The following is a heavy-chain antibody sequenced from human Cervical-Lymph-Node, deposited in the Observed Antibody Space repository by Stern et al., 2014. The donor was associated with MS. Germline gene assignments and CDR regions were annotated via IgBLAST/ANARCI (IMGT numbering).Heavy chain of an antibody. CDR2: ISSSSSYT. J-gene: IGHJ6*02. CDR1: GFTFSDYY. CDR3: ASSLRGAYYYYGMDV. D-gene: IGHD1-26*01. V-gene: IGHV3-11*06. Sequence: VQLVESGGGLVKPGGSLRLSCAASGFTFSDYYMSWIRQAPGKGLEWVSYISSSSSYTNYADSVKGRFTISRDNAKSSLYLQMNSLRAEDTAVYYCASSLRGAYYYYGMDVWGQGTTVTVSS.